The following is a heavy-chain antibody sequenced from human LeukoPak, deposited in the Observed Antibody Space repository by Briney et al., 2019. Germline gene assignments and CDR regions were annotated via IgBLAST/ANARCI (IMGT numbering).Heavy chain of an antibody. J-gene: IGHJ6*01. Sequence: PGGSLRLSCAASGFTFSSYWMSWVRQAPGKGLEWVANIKQDGSEKYYVDSVKGRFTISRDNAKNSLYLQMNSLRAEDTAVYYCARDIVVPAAVLHYYYYYGMDVWGQGTTVTVSS. CDR1: GFTFSSYW. D-gene: IGHD2-2*01. CDR3: ARDIVVPAAVLHYYYYYGMDV. V-gene: IGHV3-7*01. CDR2: IKQDGSEK.